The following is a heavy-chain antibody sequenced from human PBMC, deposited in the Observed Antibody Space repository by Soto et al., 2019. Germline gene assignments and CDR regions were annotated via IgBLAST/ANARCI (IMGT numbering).Heavy chain of an antibody. J-gene: IGHJ4*02. CDR3: AKDAEESVNEPIPGDC. V-gene: IGHV3-23*01. CDR1: GFTFRNFA. D-gene: IGHD1-1*01. Sequence: EVQRLESGGDLVQPGGCLRLSCAASGFTFRNFAMTWVRQAPGKGLEWVSGVSGSGRMTYYAHSEKGNFNISRDTSKNTPYRQVNSLRAEDTAVYYCAKDAEESVNEPIPGDCWGQGTVVTVSS. CDR2: VSGSGRMT.